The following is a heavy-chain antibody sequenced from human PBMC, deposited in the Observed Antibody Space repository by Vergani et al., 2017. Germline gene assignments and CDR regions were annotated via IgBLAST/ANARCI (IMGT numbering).Heavy chain of an antibody. D-gene: IGHD2-15*01. CDR2: INPSGGST. J-gene: IGHJ6*03. V-gene: IGHV1-46*03. CDR1: GYTFTGYY. CDR3: ARGPRYCSGGSCYSGPGYYYYMDV. Sequence: QVQLVQSGAEVKKPGASVKVSCKASGYTFTGYYMHWVRQAPGQGLEWMGIINPSGGSTSYAQKFQGRVTMTRDTSTSTVYMELSSLRSEDTAVYYCARGPRYCSGGSCYSGPGYYYYMDVWGKGTTVTVSS.